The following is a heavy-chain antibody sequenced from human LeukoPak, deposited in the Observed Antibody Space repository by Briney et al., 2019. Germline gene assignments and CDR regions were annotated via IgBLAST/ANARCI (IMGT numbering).Heavy chain of an antibody. J-gene: IGHJ4*02. Sequence: GGSLRLSCAASGFTFSSYAMSWVRQAPGKGLEWVSAISGSGGSTYYADSVKGRFTISRDNSKNTLYLQMNSLRAEDTAVYYCARDRYSSGWYPQSFVYWGQGTLVTVSS. CDR2: ISGSGGST. CDR3: ARDRYSSGWYPQSFVY. V-gene: IGHV3-23*01. CDR1: GFTFSSYA. D-gene: IGHD6-19*01.